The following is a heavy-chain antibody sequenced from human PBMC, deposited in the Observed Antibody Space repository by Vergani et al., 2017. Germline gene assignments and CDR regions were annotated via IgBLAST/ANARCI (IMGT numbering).Heavy chain of an antibody. Sequence: EVQLVESGGGLVQPGGSLRLSCAASGFPVSSNYMSGVRQAPGKGLEWVSVISGSGGSTYYADSVKGRFTISRDNSKNTLYLQMNSLRAEDTAVYYCARDLDQSWEPGGDWGQGTLVTVSS. CDR1: GFPVSSNY. J-gene: IGHJ4*02. V-gene: IGHV3-66*01. CDR3: ARDLDQSWEPGGD. D-gene: IGHD1-26*01. CDR2: ISGSGGST.